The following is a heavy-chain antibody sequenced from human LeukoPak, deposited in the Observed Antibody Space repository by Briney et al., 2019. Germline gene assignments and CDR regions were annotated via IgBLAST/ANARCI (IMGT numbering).Heavy chain of an antibody. V-gene: IGHV3-64D*06. CDR2: ISSNGGST. J-gene: IGHJ5*02. CDR3: VKPVGAPPS. Sequence: GGSLRLSCSASGFTFSSYAMNWVRQAPGKGLGYVSAISSNGGSTYYADSVKGRITISRDNSKNTLYLQMSSLRAEDTAVYYCVKPVGAPPSWGQGSLVTVSS. CDR1: GFTFSSYA. D-gene: IGHD1-26*01.